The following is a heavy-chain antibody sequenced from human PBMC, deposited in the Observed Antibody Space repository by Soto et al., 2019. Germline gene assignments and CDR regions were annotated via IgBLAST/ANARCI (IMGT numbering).Heavy chain of an antibody. D-gene: IGHD6-19*01. CDR1: GFTFSSYW. CDR2: IKQDGSEK. J-gene: IGHJ4*02. CDR3: ARAGGSSGWYYLDY. Sequence: GGSLRLSCAASGFTFSSYWMSWVRQAPGKGLEWVANIKQDGSEKYYVDSVKGRFTISRDNAKNSLYLQMNSLRAEDTVVYYCARAGGSSGWYYLDYWGQGTLVTVSS. V-gene: IGHV3-7*01.